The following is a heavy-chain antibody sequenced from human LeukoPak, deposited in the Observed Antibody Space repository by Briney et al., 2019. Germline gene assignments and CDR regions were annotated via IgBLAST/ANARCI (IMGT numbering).Heavy chain of an antibody. V-gene: IGHV3-23*01. D-gene: IGHD6-19*01. CDR1: GFTFSRYA. Sequence: GGSLRLSCAASGFTFSRYAMSWVRQAPGKGLEWVSAISGSGGSTYYADSVKGRFTISRDNSKNTLYLQMNSLRAEDTAVYYCANFLAVAYWYFDLWGRGTLVTVSS. CDR3: ANFLAVAYWYFDL. CDR2: ISGSGGST. J-gene: IGHJ2*01.